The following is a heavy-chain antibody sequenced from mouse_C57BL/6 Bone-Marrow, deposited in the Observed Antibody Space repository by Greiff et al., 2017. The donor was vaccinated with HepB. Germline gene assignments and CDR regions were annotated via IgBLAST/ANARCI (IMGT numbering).Heavy chain of an antibody. J-gene: IGHJ3*01. CDR2: ILPGSGST. D-gene: IGHD1-1*01. Sequence: VQLQQSGAELMKPGASVKLSCKATGYTFTGYWIEWVKQRPGPGLEWIGEILPGSGSTNYNEKFKGKATFTADTSSNTAYMQLSSLTTEDSAIYYCARAGNYYGSSTWFAYWGQGTLVTVSA. V-gene: IGHV1-9*01. CDR1: GYTFTGYW. CDR3: ARAGNYYGSSTWFAY.